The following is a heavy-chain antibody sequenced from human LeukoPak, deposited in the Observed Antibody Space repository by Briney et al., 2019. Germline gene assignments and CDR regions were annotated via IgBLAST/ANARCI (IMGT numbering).Heavy chain of an antibody. V-gene: IGHV3-33*01. CDR3: ATLGALVVITHWYFDL. CDR1: GFTFSSYG. Sequence: GRCLRLSCAASGFTFSSYGMHWVRQAPGKGMEWVAVIWYDGSNKYYADSVRGRFTISRDNSKNTLYLQMNSLRAEDTAVYYCATLGALVVITHWYFDLWGRGTLVTVSS. D-gene: IGHD3-22*01. J-gene: IGHJ2*01. CDR2: IWYDGSNK.